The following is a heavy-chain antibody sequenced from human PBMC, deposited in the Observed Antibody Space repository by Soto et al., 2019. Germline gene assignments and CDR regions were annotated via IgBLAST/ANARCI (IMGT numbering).Heavy chain of an antibody. D-gene: IGHD6-13*01. Sequence: QVQLVQSGAEVKKPGASVKVSCKASGYTFTSYDINWVRQATGQGLEWMGWMNPNSGNTGYAQKFQGRVTMTRNTSISTAYMELSSLRSEDTAVYYCARRGYSSSWYYYYYYGRDVCGQGTTVTVSS. CDR2: MNPNSGNT. V-gene: IGHV1-8*01. J-gene: IGHJ6*02. CDR3: ARRGYSSSWYYYYYYGRDV. CDR1: GYTFTSYD.